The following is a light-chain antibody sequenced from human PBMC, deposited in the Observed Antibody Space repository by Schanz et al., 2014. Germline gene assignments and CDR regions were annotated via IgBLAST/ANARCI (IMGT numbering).Light chain of an antibody. CDR1: SSDIGGHNY. V-gene: IGLV2-14*01. CDR3: SSYTTNSTRV. CDR2: DVS. Sequence: QSALTQPASVSGSPGQSVTISCTGTSSDIGGHNYVSWYQQHPGKAPKLMIYDVSERPSGVPDRFSGSKSGNTASLTISGLQAEDEADYYCSSYTTNSTRVFGGGTKLTVL. J-gene: IGLJ3*02.